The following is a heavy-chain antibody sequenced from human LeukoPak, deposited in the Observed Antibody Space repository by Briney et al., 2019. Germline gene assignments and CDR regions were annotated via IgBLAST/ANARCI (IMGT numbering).Heavy chain of an antibody. CDR1: GGSISSYY. Sequence: PSETLSLTCTVSGGSISSYYWSWIRQPAGKGLEWIGRIYTSGSTNYNPSLKSRVTMSVDTSKNQFSLKLSSVTAADTAVYYCARAGYSYGYANYYYMDVWGKGTTVTVSS. D-gene: IGHD5-18*01. V-gene: IGHV4-4*07. CDR2: IYTSGST. J-gene: IGHJ6*03. CDR3: ARAGYSYGYANYYYMDV.